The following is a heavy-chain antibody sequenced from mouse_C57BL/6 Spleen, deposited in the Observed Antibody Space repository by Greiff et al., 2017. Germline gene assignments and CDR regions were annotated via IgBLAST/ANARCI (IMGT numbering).Heavy chain of an antibody. J-gene: IGHJ2*01. Sequence: QVQLQQPGAELVMPGASVKLSCKASGYTFPSYWMHWVKQRPGQGLEWIGEIDPSDSYTNYNQKFKGKSTLTVDKSSSTAYMQLSSLTSEDAAVYYCARDYSNYLDYGGQGTTLTVSS. CDR3: ARDYSNYLDY. D-gene: IGHD2-5*01. CDR2: IDPSDSYT. CDR1: GYTFPSYW. V-gene: IGHV1-69*01.